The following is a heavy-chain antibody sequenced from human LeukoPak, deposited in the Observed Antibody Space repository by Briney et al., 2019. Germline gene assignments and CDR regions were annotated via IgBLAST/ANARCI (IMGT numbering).Heavy chain of an antibody. CDR2: ISHSGST. CDR3: ASSSVEMATIKLFDY. D-gene: IGHD5-24*01. J-gene: IGHJ4*02. Sequence: PSETLSLTCAVYGGSFSGYYWSWIRQPPGKGLEWIGEISHSGSTNYNPSLKCRVTISVDTSKNQFSLKLSSVTAADTAVYYCASSSVEMATIKLFDYWGQGTLVTVSS. V-gene: IGHV4-34*01. CDR1: GGSFSGYY.